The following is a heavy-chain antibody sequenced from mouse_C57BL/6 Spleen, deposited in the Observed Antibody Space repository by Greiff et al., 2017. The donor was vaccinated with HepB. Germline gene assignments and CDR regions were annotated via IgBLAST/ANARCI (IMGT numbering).Heavy chain of an antibody. CDR1: GYAFSSYW. J-gene: IGHJ4*01. D-gene: IGHD1-1*01. Sequence: LQESGAELVKPGASVKISCKASGYAFSSYWMNWVKQRPGKGLEWIGQIYPGDGDTNYNGKFKGKATLTADKSSSTAYMQLSSLTSEDSAVYFCARGDYYGMRAMDYWGQGTSVTVSS. CDR3: ARGDYYGMRAMDY. V-gene: IGHV1-80*01. CDR2: IYPGDGDT.